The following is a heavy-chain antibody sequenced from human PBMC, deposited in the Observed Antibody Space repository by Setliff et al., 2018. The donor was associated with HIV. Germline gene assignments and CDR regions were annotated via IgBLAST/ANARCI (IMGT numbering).Heavy chain of an antibody. CDR1: GYDVTRYW. V-gene: IGHV5-51*01. J-gene: IGHJ4*02. Sequence: LKISCRASGYDVTRYWICWVRQMPGQALEWIGVIYPGDAGARYSPSFQDQVTMSADKSISTAYLQWSSLKVSDTGIYFCARASLAARPHFFDSWGQGTLVTVSS. CDR2: IYPGDAGA. CDR3: ARASLAARPHFFDS. D-gene: IGHD6-6*01.